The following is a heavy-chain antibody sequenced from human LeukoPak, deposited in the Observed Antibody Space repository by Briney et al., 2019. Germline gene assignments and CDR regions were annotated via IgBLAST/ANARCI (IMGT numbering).Heavy chain of an antibody. D-gene: IGHD6-19*01. CDR1: GDSINNYY. CDR2: IYYSGST. J-gene: IGHJ4*02. Sequence: SETLSLTCTVSGDSINNYYWSWIRQPPGKGLEWIGCIYYSGSTNYNPSLKSRVTISVDTSKNQFSLKLSSVTAADTAVYYCARRGSGWYYFDYWGQGTLVTVSS. CDR3: ARRGSGWYYFDY. V-gene: IGHV4-59*08.